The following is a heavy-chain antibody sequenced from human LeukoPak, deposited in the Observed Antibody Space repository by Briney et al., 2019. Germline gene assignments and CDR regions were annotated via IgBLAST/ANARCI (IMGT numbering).Heavy chain of an antibody. Sequence: GGSLRLSCAASGFTFSSYWMHWVRQSPGKGLEWVGQLKGDGSRANYADSVRGRFTISRDNAKNTVYLQLNSLRAEDTAVYYCARDGYLAPVIALLDYWGQGTPVTVSS. CDR1: GFTFSSYW. D-gene: IGHD2-2*03. J-gene: IGHJ4*02. CDR3: ARDGYLAPVIALLDY. V-gene: IGHV3-74*01. CDR2: LKGDGSRA.